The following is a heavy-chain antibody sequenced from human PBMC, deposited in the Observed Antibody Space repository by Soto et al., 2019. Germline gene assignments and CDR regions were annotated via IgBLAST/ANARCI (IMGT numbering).Heavy chain of an antibody. Sequence: QVRLVQSGAEVKKPGFSVKVSCKASGDSFTSYTFHWVRQAPGQGLEWMGRIIPNLNLANYAQRFEGRVTITADRSTNTAYMELHSLTSGDTAMYYCERVVKESSGWQYYFDWWGQGTLVTVSS. CDR3: ERVVKESSGWQYYFDW. CDR2: IIPNLNLA. CDR1: GDSFTSYT. V-gene: IGHV1-69*02. D-gene: IGHD3-22*01. J-gene: IGHJ4*02.